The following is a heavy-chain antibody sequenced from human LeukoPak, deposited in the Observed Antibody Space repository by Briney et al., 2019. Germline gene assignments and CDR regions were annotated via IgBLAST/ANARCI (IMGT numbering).Heavy chain of an antibody. J-gene: IGHJ2*01. CDR2: IYPGDSVT. D-gene: IGHD1-1*01. CDR3: ARRRTTIWYFDL. CDR1: GYSLTSYW. Sequence: GESLNISCKASGYSLTSYWIGWVRQVPGKGLEWMGVIYPGDSVTRYSPSFQGQVTISADKSISTAYLQWSSLKASDTAMYYCARRRTTIWYFDLWGRGTLVTVSS. V-gene: IGHV5-51*01.